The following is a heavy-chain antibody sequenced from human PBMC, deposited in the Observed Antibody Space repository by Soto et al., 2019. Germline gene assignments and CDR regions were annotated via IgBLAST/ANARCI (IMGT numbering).Heavy chain of an antibody. CDR1: GYTFTSYG. V-gene: IGHV1-18*01. Sequence: ASVKVSCKASGYTFTSYGISWVRQAPGQGLEWTGWISAYNGNTNYAQKLQGRVTMTTDTSTSTAYMELRSLRSDDTAVYYCASGDLGYCSGGSCPFWGQGTLVTVSS. D-gene: IGHD2-15*01. CDR2: ISAYNGNT. J-gene: IGHJ4*02. CDR3: ASGDLGYCSGGSCPF.